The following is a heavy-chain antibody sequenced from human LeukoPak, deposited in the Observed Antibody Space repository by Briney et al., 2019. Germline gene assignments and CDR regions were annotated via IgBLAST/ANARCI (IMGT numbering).Heavy chain of an antibody. Sequence: GGSLRLSCAASGFRFSNYAMSWVRQAPGKGLDWVSGIGGSGSSTYYADSVKGRFTICRDNSKNTLYLQMNSLRAEDTAVYYCAKLWFGELGAVYFDYWGQGTLVTVSS. CDR1: GFRFSNYA. CDR2: IGGSGSST. J-gene: IGHJ4*02. V-gene: IGHV3-23*01. CDR3: AKLWFGELGAVYFDY. D-gene: IGHD3-10*01.